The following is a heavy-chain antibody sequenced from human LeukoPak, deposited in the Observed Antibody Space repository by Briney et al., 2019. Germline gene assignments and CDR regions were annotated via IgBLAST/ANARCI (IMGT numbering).Heavy chain of an antibody. V-gene: IGHV3-7*04. CDR3: ARETEMANLDY. Sequence: GGSLRLSCKASGFTFSSYWMNWVRQAPGKGREWVDNIKQDGSEKYYVDSVKDRFTISRDNAKKSLYLQMNSLRAEDTAVYYCARETEMANLDYWGQGTLVTVSS. J-gene: IGHJ4*02. CDR2: IKQDGSEK. CDR1: GFTFSSYW. D-gene: IGHD5-24*01.